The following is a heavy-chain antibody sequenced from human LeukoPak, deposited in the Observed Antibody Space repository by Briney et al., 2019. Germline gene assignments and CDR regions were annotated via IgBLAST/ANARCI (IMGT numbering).Heavy chain of an antibody. CDR2: VIPIFRTA. V-gene: IGHV1-69*05. D-gene: IGHD3-16*01. Sequence: GASVKVSCKASGGTFSNYAISWVRQAPGQGLEWMGGVIPIFRTANYAQKFQGRVTITTDESTSTVYMELSSLRSEDTAVYYCARGGRAPRYYYYMDVWGKGTTVTVSS. CDR1: GGTFSNYA. J-gene: IGHJ6*03. CDR3: ARGGRAPRYYYYMDV.